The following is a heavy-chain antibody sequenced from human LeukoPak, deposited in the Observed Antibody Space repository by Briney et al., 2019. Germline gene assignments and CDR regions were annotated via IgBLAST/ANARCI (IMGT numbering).Heavy chain of an antibody. CDR1: GYSFTSYW. D-gene: IGHD3-10*02. J-gene: IGHJ4*02. CDR3: ARRIFGAGPLRAFDY. Sequence: GESLKISCKGSGYSFTSYWISWVRQMPGKGLEWMGRIDPTDSYSNYSPSFQGHVTISADKSINTAYLQWSSLKASDTAMYYRARRIFGAGPLRAFDYWGQGTLVTVSS. V-gene: IGHV5-10-1*01. CDR2: IDPTDSYS.